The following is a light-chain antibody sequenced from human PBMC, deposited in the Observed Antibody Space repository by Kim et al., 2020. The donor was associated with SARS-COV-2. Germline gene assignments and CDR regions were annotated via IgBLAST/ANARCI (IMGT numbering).Light chain of an antibody. CDR2: DAS. Sequence: SVYPGERATLSCRASQSGSSKLGWYQQKPGQAPRLLIYDASTRATGTPARFSGSGSGTEFTLTISSLQSEDFALYYCQQYIQWPTFGQGTKVEIK. CDR3: QQYIQWPT. V-gene: IGKV3-15*01. J-gene: IGKJ1*01. CDR1: QSGSSK.